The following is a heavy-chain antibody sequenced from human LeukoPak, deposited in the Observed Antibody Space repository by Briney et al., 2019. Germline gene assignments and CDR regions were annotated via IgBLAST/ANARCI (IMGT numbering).Heavy chain of an antibody. J-gene: IGHJ4*02. Sequence: GGSLRLSCAASGFTFSSYAMSWVRQAPGKGLDWVSVITGSGGSTYYADSVKGRFTISRDNSKNTLYLQMNSLRAEDTAVYYCTTRGSGSYTFDYWGQGTLVTVSS. V-gene: IGHV3-23*01. CDR2: ITGSGGST. CDR1: GFTFSSYA. CDR3: TTRGSGSYTFDY. D-gene: IGHD3-10*01.